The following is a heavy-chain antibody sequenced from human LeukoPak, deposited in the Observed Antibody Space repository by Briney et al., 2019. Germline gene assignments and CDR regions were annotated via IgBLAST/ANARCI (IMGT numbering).Heavy chain of an antibody. CDR1: GGSVSSGSYY. D-gene: IGHD6-13*01. Sequence: SETLSLTCTVSGGSVSSGSYYWGWIRQPPGKGLEWIGNIYYSGSTYYNPSLKSRVTISVDTSKNQFSLKLSSVTAADTAVYYCARDLAAVPKPYFDYWGQGTLVTVSS. CDR3: ARDLAAVPKPYFDY. J-gene: IGHJ4*02. CDR2: IYYSGST. V-gene: IGHV4-39*07.